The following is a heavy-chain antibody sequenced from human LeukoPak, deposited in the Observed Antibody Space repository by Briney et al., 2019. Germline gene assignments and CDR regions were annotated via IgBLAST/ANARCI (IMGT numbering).Heavy chain of an antibody. CDR2: INSDGSST. V-gene: IGHV3-74*01. J-gene: IGHJ6*03. CDR1: GFTFSSYW. Sequence: GGSLRLSCAASGFTFSSYWMHWVRQAPGKGLVWVSRINSDGSSTSYADSVKGRFTISRDNAKNTLYLQMNSLRAEDTAVYYCARDGSSPPLFYYYYYMDVWGKGTTVTVSS. CDR3: ARDGSSPPLFYYYYYMDV. D-gene: IGHD6-6*01.